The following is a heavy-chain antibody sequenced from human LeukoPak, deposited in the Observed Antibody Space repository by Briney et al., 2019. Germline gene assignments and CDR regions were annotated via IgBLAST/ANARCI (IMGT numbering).Heavy chain of an antibody. CDR3: ARGGSHNWYFDL. CDR1: GYTFTSYY. V-gene: IGHV1-46*01. Sequence: ASVKVSCKASGYTFTSYYMHWVRQAPGQGLEWMGIINPSGGSTSYAQKFQGRVTMTRDMSTSTVYMELSSLRSEDAAVYYCARGGSHNWYFDLWGRGTLVTVSS. J-gene: IGHJ2*01. CDR2: INPSGGST. D-gene: IGHD3-16*01.